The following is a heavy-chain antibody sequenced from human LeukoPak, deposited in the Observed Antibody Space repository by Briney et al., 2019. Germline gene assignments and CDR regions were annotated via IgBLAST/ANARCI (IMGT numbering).Heavy chain of an antibody. D-gene: IGHD1-26*01. CDR2: IKQDGSEE. Sequence: PGGSLRLSCAASGFTFSIYWMSWVRQAPGKGLEWVANIKQDGSEENFVDSVKGRFTISRDNAKKSLYLQMNSLRAEGTAVYYCARGSSAGASLRHDYWGQGTLVTVSS. CDR3: ARGSSAGASLRHDY. V-gene: IGHV3-7*01. CDR1: GFTFSIYW. J-gene: IGHJ4*02.